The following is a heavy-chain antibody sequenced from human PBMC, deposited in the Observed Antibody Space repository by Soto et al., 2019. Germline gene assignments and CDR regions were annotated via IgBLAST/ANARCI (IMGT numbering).Heavy chain of an antibody. CDR3: AKDLPDPGYY. Sequence: EVQLLESGGGLVQPGGSLRLSCAASGFTFSSYAMSWVRQAPGKGLEWVSVISSRGGSTYYADSVKGRFTISRDNSKNSLYLQMNSLRAEDTAVYYCAKDLPDPGYYWGQGTLVTVSS. J-gene: IGHJ4*02. V-gene: IGHV3-23*01. CDR1: GFTFSSYA. CDR2: ISSRGGST.